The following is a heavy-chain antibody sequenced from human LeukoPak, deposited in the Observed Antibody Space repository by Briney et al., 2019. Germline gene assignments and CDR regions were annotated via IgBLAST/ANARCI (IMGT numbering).Heavy chain of an antibody. V-gene: IGHV3-21*01. D-gene: IGHD5-18*01. J-gene: IGHJ4*02. Sequence: PGGSLRLSCAAYGFIFSDYSMNWVRQAPGKGLQWVSSISSSGSYIYYADSMQGRFTISRDNAKNSLFLQMSSLRAEDTAVYYCVRDLGEIQLWSSYYFDSWGQGTLVTVSS. CDR1: GFIFSDYS. CDR3: VRDLGEIQLWSSYYFDS. CDR2: ISSSGSYI.